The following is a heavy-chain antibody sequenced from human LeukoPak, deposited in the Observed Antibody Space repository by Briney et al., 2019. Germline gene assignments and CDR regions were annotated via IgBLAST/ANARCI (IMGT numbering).Heavy chain of an antibody. D-gene: IGHD6-6*01. J-gene: IGHJ5*02. CDR2: ISGSSSYI. Sequence: PGGSLRLSCAASGFTFSGYDMNWVRQAPGKGLEWVSSISGSSSYIYYADSMKGRFTISRDNGKNSLYLQMNSLRAEDTAVYFCARGSSNVAARNNWFDPWGQGALVTVSS. CDR3: ARGSSNVAARNNWFDP. CDR1: GFTFSGYD. V-gene: IGHV3-21*01.